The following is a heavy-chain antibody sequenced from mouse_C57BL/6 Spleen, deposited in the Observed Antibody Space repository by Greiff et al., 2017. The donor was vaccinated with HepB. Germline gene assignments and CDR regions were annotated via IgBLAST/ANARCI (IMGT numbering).Heavy chain of an antibody. CDR1: GYTFTSYC. CDR3: ARKEEDGYYCDY. Sequence: QVQLQQSGAELARPGASVKLSCKASGYTFTSYCISWVKQRTGQGLEWIGEIYPRRSNTYYNEKFKGKATLTADKSSSPAYMEIRSLTSEDAAVYVSARKEEDGYYCDYWGQGTTLTVSS. V-gene: IGHV1-81*01. CDR2: IYPRRSNT. D-gene: IGHD1-1*01. J-gene: IGHJ2*01.